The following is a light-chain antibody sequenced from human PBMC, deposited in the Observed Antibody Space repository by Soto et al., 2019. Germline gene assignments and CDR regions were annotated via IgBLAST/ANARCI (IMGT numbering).Light chain of an antibody. Sequence: QSVLTQPASVSGSPGQSITISCTGNSSDVGAYDSVSWYQQRPDKAPKLMIYEVIYRPLGVSDRFSGSKSDNTASLTISGLRTEDEADYYCSSYTSSSTYLFGTGTKLTVL. CDR3: SSYTSSSTYL. CDR2: EVI. V-gene: IGLV2-14*03. CDR1: SSDVGAYDS. J-gene: IGLJ1*01.